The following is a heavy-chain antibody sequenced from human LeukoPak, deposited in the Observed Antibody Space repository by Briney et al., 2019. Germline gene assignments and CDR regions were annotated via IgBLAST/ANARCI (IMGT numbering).Heavy chain of an antibody. CDR2: IIPILGIA. V-gene: IGHV1-69*04. CDR1: GGTFSSYA. Sequence: SVKVSCKASGGTFSSYAISWVRQAPGQGLEWMGRIIPILGIANYAQKFQGRVTITADKSTSTAYMELSSLRSEDTAVYYCARVKGEGPVGWYFDLWGRGTLVTVSS. J-gene: IGHJ2*01. D-gene: IGHD3-10*01. CDR3: ARVKGEGPVGWYFDL.